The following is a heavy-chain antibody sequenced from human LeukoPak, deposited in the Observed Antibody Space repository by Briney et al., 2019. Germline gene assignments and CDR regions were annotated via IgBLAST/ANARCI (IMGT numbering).Heavy chain of an antibody. CDR2: IYYSGST. CDR1: GGSISSSSYY. V-gene: IGHV4-39*07. CDR3: ARDAQNSGYDP. D-gene: IGHD5-12*01. Sequence: RPSETLSLTCTVSGGSISSSSYYWGWIRQPPGKGLEWIGSIYYSGSTYYNPSLKSRVTISVDTSKNQFSLKLSSVTAADTAVYYCARDAQNSGYDPWGQGTLVTVSS. J-gene: IGHJ5*02.